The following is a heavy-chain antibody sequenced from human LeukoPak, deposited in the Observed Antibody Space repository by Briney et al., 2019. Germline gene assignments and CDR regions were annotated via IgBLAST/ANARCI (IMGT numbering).Heavy chain of an antibody. CDR1: GYSISSGYY. J-gene: IGHJ4*02. V-gene: IGHV4-38-2*02. Sequence: SETLSLTCTVSGYSISSGYYWGWIRQPPGKGLEWIGTIFHSGSTNYNPSLKSRVTISVDTSKNQFSLKLSSVTAADTAVYYCARGGATGYYFDYWGQGTLVTVSS. CDR3: ARGGATGYYFDY. CDR2: IFHSGST. D-gene: IGHD1-14*01.